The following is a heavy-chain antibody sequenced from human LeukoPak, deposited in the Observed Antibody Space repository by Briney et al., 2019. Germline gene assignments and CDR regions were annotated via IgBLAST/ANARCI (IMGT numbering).Heavy chain of an antibody. CDR3: ARVRSGSSAGNYGMDV. V-gene: IGHV3-74*01. CDR2: INSDGSST. D-gene: IGHD1-26*01. CDR1: GFTFSSYW. J-gene: IGHJ6*02. Sequence: GGSLRLSCAASGFTFSSYWMHWVRQAPGKGLVWVSRINSDGSSTSYADSVKGRFTISGDNAKNTLYLQMNSLRAEDTAVYYCARVRSGSSAGNYGMDVWGQGTTVTVSS.